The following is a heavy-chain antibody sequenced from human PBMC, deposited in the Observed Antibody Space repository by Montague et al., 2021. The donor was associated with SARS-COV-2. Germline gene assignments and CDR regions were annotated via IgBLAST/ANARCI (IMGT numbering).Heavy chain of an antibody. Sequence: SETLSLTCSVSGGSTKTMRYYWAWIRQSPGKGLEWIASVYYTGHTYYTPSLAARTAISLDTSTNHFSLKLSSVTAADTAVYYCARDLWVWLSVEGSFDSWGQGTLVTVSS. V-gene: IGHV4-39*07. J-gene: IGHJ4*02. CDR2: VYYTGHT. D-gene: IGHD5-12*01. CDR1: GGSTKTMRYY. CDR3: ARDLWVWLSVEGSFDS.